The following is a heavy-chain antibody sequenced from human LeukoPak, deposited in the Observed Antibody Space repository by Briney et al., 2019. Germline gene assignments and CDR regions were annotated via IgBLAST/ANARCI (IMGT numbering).Heavy chain of an antibody. Sequence: SETLSLTCAVYGGSLSGYYWSWIRQPPGKGLEWIGEINHSGSTNYNPSLKSRITISVDTSKNQFSLNLSSVTAADTAVYYRARGSWPLPSDYWGQGTLVTVSS. V-gene: IGHV4-34*01. J-gene: IGHJ4*02. CDR3: ARGSWPLPSDY. CDR1: GGSLSGYY. CDR2: INHSGST. D-gene: IGHD2-15*01.